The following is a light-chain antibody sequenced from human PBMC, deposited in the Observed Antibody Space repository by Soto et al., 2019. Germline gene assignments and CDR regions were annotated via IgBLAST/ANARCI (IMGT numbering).Light chain of an antibody. CDR1: SGHSGYA. Sequence: QPVLTQSPSASASLGASVKLTCTLISGHSGYAIAWHQQQPEKGPRYLMKLNSDGSHSKGDGIPDRFSGSSSGAERYLTISSLQSEDEADYYCQTWGTGIHWVFGGGTKLTVL. V-gene: IGLV4-69*01. CDR3: QTWGTGIHWV. CDR2: LNSDGSH. J-gene: IGLJ3*02.